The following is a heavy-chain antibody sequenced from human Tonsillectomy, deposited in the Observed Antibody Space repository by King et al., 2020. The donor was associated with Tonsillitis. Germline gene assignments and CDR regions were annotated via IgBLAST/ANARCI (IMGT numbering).Heavy chain of an antibody. CDR3: ARAGSRYGILTGYYPEYFQH. CDR2: IYHSGST. V-gene: IGHV4-30-2*01. CDR1: GGSISSGGYS. J-gene: IGHJ1*01. D-gene: IGHD3-9*01. Sequence: QLQESGSGLVKPSQTLSLTCAVSGGSISSGGYSWSWIRQPPGKGLEWIGYIYHSGSTYYNPSLKSRVTISVDRSKNQFSLKLSSVTAADTAVYYCARAGSRYGILTGYYPEYFQHWGQGTLVTVSS.